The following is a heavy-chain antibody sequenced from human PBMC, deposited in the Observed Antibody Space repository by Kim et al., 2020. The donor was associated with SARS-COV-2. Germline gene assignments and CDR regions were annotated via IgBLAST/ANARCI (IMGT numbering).Heavy chain of an antibody. J-gene: IGHJ6*02. CDR2: ISWDGGST. V-gene: IGHV3-43*01. Sequence: GGSLRLSCAASGFTFDDYTMHWVRQAPGKGLEWVSLISWDGGSTYYADSVKGRFTISRDNSKNSLYLQMNSLRTEDTALYYCAKDIRRGPIQLWNYGMDVWGQGTTVTVSS. D-gene: IGHD5-18*01. CDR1: GFTFDDYT. CDR3: AKDIRRGPIQLWNYGMDV.